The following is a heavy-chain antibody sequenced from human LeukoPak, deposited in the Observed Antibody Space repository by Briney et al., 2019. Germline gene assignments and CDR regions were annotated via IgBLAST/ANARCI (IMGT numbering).Heavy chain of an antibody. CDR1: GFTFSSYA. Sequence: PGGPLRLSCAASGFTFSSYAMHWVRQAPGKGLAWVAVVSYDVSNKYYAESVKGRFTIYRDNSKNTIYLQMDSLRAEDTAVYYCARDGQRDGNKYDYFDFWGQGTLVTAYS. CDR3: ARDGQRDGNKYDYFDF. CDR2: VSYDVSNK. J-gene: IGHJ4*02. D-gene: IGHD5-24*01. V-gene: IGHV3-30-3*01.